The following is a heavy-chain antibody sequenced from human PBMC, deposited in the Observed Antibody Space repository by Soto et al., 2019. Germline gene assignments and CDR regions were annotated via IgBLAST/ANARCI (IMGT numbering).Heavy chain of an antibody. CDR2: TKNRSQRYTI. CDR3: TCWIAARCS. V-gene: IGHV3-72*01. J-gene: IGHJ4*02. CDR1: GFTLSDHY. D-gene: IGHD6-6*01. Sequence: EVQLVESGGDLVQPGGSLRLSCAASGFTLSDHYMDWVRQAPGKGLEWVARTKNRSQRYTIEYAASVKGRFTISRDDSKNSLFLQMNSLKSDDTAVYYCTCWIAARCSWGQGTLFTVAS.